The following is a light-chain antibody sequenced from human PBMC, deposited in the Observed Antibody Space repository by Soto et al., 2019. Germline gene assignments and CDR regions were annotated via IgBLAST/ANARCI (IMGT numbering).Light chain of an antibody. V-gene: IGKV3-20*01. CDR2: SAS. J-gene: IGKJ5*01. CDR1: QILVYCVSKRH. Sequence: VMSQSPLSLPVTLGQPSSISCRSSQILVYCVSKRHLAWYQQKPGQAPRLLIYSASRRGIGIPERFRGTSSGTEFPLSISRLEPDDFAVYYCHQNGSSSITFGQETRLEI. CDR3: HQNGSSSIT.